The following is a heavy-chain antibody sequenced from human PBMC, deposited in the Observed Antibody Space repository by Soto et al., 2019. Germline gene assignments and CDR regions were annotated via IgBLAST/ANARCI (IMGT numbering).Heavy chain of an antibody. D-gene: IGHD2-2*01. CDR3: ARVRYQLLFYYYYGMDF. J-gene: IGHJ6*02. CDR2: ISYDGSNK. CDR1: GFTFSSYA. V-gene: IGHV3-30-3*01. Sequence: QPGRNIRLSCAASGFTFSSYAMHWVRQAPGKGLEWVAVISYDGSNKYYADSVKGRFTISRDNSKNTLYLQMNSLRAEDTAVHYWARVRYQLLFYYYYGMDFWGPGITVSVYS.